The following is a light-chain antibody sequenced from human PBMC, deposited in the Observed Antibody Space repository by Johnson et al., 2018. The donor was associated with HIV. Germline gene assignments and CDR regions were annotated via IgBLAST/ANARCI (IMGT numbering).Light chain of an antibody. J-gene: IGLJ1*01. Sequence: QSVLTQPPSVSAAPGQKVTISCSGSSSDMGNYAVSWYQQLPGTAPKLLIYENNKRPSGIPDRFSGSKSGTSATLGITGLQPGDEADYYCGTWDSSLTASYVFGTGTKVTVL. CDR3: GTWDSSLTASYV. CDR1: SSDMGNYA. V-gene: IGLV1-51*02. CDR2: ENN.